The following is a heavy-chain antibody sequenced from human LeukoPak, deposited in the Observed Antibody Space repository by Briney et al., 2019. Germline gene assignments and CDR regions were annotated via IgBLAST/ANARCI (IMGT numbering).Heavy chain of an antibody. CDR2: IFYSGST. Sequence: SETLSLTCTVSGGSISTSSYYWGWVRQPPGKGLEWIGNIFYSGSTYYSPSLKSRVTISLDTSRNQFSLKLNSVTAADTAVYYCARLGAQLVRTHNFDYWGQGTLVTVSS. CDR1: GGSISTSSYY. D-gene: IGHD6-13*01. J-gene: IGHJ4*02. CDR3: ARLGAQLVRTHNFDY. V-gene: IGHV4-39*07.